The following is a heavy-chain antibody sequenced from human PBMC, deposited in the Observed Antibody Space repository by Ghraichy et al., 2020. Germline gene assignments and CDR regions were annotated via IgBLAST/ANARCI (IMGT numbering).Heavy chain of an antibody. J-gene: IGHJ4*02. Sequence: GESLNISCAASGFIFRDYHMSWIRQAPGKGLEWVSYNSDSGRTKYYADSVEGRLIISRDNAKNSLYLQMNSLRDEDTAVYYCARTRAGVFFDFRGQGALVIVSA. CDR3: ARTRAGVFFDF. CDR1: GFIFRDYH. V-gene: IGHV3-11*01. CDR2: NSDSGRTK. D-gene: IGHD3-10*01.